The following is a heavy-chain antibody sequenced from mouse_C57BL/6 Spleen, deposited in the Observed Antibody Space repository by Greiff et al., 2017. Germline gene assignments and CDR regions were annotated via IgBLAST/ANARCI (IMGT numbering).Heavy chain of an antibody. V-gene: IGHV1-64*01. D-gene: IGHD2-5*01. CDR1: GYTFTSYW. CDR2: IHPNSGST. J-gene: IGHJ3*01. Sequence: QVQLQQPGAELVKPGASVKLSCKASGYTFTSYWMHWVKQRPGQGLEWIGMIHPNSGSTNYNEKFKSKATLTVDKSSSTAYMQLSSLTSEDSAVYYCARLRRSNSAWFAYWGQGTLVTVSA. CDR3: ARLRRSNSAWFAY.